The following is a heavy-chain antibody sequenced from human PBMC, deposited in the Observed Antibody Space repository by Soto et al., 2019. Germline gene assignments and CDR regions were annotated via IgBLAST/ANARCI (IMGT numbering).Heavy chain of an antibody. CDR2: ISGSGGST. V-gene: IGHV3-23*01. CDR1: GFTFSSYA. J-gene: IGHJ4*02. CDR3: AKDQGSLSTPTVTTPYYFDY. Sequence: HPWGSLRLSCAASGFTFSSYAMSWVRQAPGKGLEWVSAISGSGGSTYYADSVKGRFTISRDNSKNTLYLQMNSLRAEDTAVYYCAKDQGSLSTPTVTTPYYFDYWGQGTLVTVSS. D-gene: IGHD4-4*01.